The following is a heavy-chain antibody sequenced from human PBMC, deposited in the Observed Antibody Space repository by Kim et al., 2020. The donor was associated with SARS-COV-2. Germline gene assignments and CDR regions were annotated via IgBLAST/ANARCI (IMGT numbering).Heavy chain of an antibody. V-gene: IGHV1-2*02. J-gene: IGHJ5*02. D-gene: IGHD2-2*01. CDR1: GYTFTGYY. Sequence: ASVKVSCKASGYTFTGYYMHWVRQAPGQGLEWMGWINPNSGGTNYAQKFQGRVTMTRDTSISTAYMELSRLRSDDTAVYYCARGVYELLSGGSRFDPWGQGTLVTVSS. CDR2: INPNSGGT. CDR3: ARGVYELLSGGSRFDP.